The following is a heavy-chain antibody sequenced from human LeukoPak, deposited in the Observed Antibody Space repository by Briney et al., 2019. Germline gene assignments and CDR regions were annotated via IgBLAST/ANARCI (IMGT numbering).Heavy chain of an antibody. V-gene: IGHV3-33*01. D-gene: IGHD5-24*01. Sequence: GRSLRLSCAASGFTFSSCGMHWVRQAPGKGLEWVAVIWYDGSNKYYADSVKGRFTISRDNSKNTLYLQMNSLRAEDTAVYYCARGGGMATVYDVWGQGTMVTVSS. J-gene: IGHJ3*01. CDR2: IWYDGSNK. CDR3: ARGGGMATVYDV. CDR1: GFTFSSCG.